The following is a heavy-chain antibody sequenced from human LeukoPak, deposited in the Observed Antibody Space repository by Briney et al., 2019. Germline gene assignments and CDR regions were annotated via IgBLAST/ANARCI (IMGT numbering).Heavy chain of an antibody. Sequence: PSETLSLTCTVSGGSFSSSPYYWGWIRQPPGKGLEYIGIISYSGRTYYSPSLKSRVTISVDTSKNQFSLKLSSVTAADTAVYYCAREEQQQLVQWGQGTLVTVSS. CDR2: ISYSGRT. V-gene: IGHV4-39*07. CDR3: AREEQQQLVQ. J-gene: IGHJ4*02. CDR1: GGSFSSSPYY. D-gene: IGHD6-13*01.